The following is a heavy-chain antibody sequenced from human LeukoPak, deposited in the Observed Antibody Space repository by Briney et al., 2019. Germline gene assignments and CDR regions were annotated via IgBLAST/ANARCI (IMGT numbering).Heavy chain of an antibody. CDR3: ASRAGGYSSSWYQGAFDI. V-gene: IGHV3-21*01. J-gene: IGHJ3*02. D-gene: IGHD6-13*01. Sequence: PGGSLRLSCAASGFTFSSYSMNWVRQAPGKGLEWVSSISSSSSYIYYADSVKGRFTISRDNAKNSLYLQMNSLRAEDTAVYYCASRAGGYSSSWYQGAFDIWGQGTMVTVSS. CDR1: GFTFSSYS. CDR2: ISSSSSYI.